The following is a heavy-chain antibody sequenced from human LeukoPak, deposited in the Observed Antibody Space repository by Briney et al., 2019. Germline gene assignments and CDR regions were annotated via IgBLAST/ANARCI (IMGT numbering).Heavy chain of an antibody. CDR1: GFTFDDSA. CDR2: ISGDGGST. J-gene: IGHJ6*02. D-gene: IGHD6-13*01. Sequence: GGSLRVSCTASGFTFDDSAMHWVRQAPGKGLEWVSLISGDGGSTYYADSVKGRFTISRDNSKNSLYLQMNSLRTEDTALYYCAKDLGGSSSWYRYYGMDVWGQGTTVTVSS. V-gene: IGHV3-43*02. CDR3: AKDLGGSSSWYRYYGMDV.